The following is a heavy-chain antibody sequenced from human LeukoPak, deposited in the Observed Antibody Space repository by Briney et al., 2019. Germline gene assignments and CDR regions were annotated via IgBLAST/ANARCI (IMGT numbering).Heavy chain of an antibody. V-gene: IGHV1-2*02. J-gene: IGHJ6*03. CDR1: GYTFSGFY. CDR3: ARSGYYYGSGSYFYYYMDV. D-gene: IGHD3-10*01. CDR2: INPNSGGT. Sequence: ASVKVSCKASGYTFSGFYIHWVRQAPGQGLEWMGWINPNSGGTNYAQKLQGRVTMTTDTSTSTAYMELRSLRSDDTAVYYCARSGYYYGSGSYFYYYMDVWGKGTTVTISS.